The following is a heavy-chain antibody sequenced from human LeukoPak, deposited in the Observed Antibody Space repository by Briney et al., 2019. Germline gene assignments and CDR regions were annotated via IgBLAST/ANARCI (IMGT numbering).Heavy chain of an antibody. CDR2: ISWNSGSI. CDR3: AREHYYDILTGNIFDY. CDR1: GFSFDDFA. J-gene: IGHJ4*02. D-gene: IGHD3-9*01. Sequence: GGSLRLSCAASGFSFDDFAIHWVRQAPGKGLEWVSGISWNSGSIGYADSVKGRFTISRDNAKNSLYLQMNSLRAEDTAVYYCAREHYYDILTGNIFDYWGQGTLVTVSS. V-gene: IGHV3-9*01.